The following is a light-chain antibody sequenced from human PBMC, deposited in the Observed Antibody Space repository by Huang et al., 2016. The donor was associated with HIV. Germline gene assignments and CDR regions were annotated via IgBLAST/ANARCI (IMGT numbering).Light chain of an antibody. CDR2: CGS. J-gene: IGKJ4*01. CDR3: MQTLQTPLT. CDR1: QSLLQSNGYNY. V-gene: IGKV2-28*01. Sequence: DIVMTQSPLSLPVTPGEPASISCRSSQSLLQSNGYNYLDWYLQKPGQSPQLLIYCGSNRACGVPDRFSGSGSGTAFTLKISRVEAEDVGVYYCMQTLQTPLTFGGGTKVEIK.